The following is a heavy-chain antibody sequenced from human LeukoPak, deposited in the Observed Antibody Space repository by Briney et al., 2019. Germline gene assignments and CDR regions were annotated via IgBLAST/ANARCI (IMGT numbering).Heavy chain of an antibody. D-gene: IGHD2-2*01. CDR1: GNTFTSYA. V-gene: IGHV1-3*01. Sequence: ASVKVSCKASGNTFTSYAMHWVRQAPGQRLEWMGWINAGNGNTKYSQKFQGRVTITRDTSASTAYMELSSLRSEDTAVYYCARDDCSSTSCFWYYYGMDVWGQGTTVTVSS. CDR3: ARDDCSSTSCFWYYYGMDV. J-gene: IGHJ6*02. CDR2: INAGNGNT.